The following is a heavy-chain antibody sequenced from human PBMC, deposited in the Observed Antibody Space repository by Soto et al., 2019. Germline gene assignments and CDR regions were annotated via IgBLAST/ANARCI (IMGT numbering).Heavy chain of an antibody. D-gene: IGHD4-17*01. V-gene: IGHV3-23*01. CDR1: GFTFSTYD. J-gene: IGHJ4*02. Sequence: PGGSLRLSCAASGFTFSTYDMSWVRQAPGKGLEWVSGISGSGGSTNYADSVKGRFTISRDNPKNTLYLQMNSLRAEGTAVYYCANVGYWGQGTQVTVSS. CDR3: ANVGY. CDR2: ISGSGGST.